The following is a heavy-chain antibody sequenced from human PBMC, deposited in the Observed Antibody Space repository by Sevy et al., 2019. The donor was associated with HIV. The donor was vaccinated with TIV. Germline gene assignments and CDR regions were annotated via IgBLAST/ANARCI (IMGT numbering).Heavy chain of an antibody. CDR1: GFTFSSYG. J-gene: IGHJ4*02. CDR3: AKGPHYDFWREWYFDY. Sequence: GGSLRLSCATSGFTFSSYGMHWVRQAPGKGLEWVTVISYDGSNKYYADSVKGGFTISRDNSKNTRYLQMNSLRAEDTAVYYCAKGPHYDFWREWYFDYWGQGTLVTVSS. D-gene: IGHD3-3*01. CDR2: ISYDGSNK. V-gene: IGHV3-30*18.